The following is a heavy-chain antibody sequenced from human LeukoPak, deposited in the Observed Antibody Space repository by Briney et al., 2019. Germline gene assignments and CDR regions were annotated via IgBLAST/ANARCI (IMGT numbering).Heavy chain of an antibody. D-gene: IGHD5-18*01. V-gene: IGHV4-59*01. CDR3: ARGTWIQLWSPFDY. J-gene: IGHJ4*02. Sequence: PSETRSLTCTVSGGSISSYYWSWIRQPPGKGLEWIGYIYYSGSTNYNPSLKSRVTISVDTSKNQFSLKLSSVTAADTAVYYCARGTWIQLWSPFDYWGQGTLVTVSS. CDR2: IYYSGST. CDR1: GGSISSYY.